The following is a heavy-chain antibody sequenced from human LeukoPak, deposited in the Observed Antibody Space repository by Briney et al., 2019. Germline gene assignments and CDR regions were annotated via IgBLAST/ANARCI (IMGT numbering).Heavy chain of an antibody. J-gene: IGHJ4*02. CDR1: GFTFTSSA. D-gene: IGHD3-10*01. V-gene: IGHV1-58*02. CDR2: IVVGSGNT. Sequence: ASVKVSCKASGFTFTSSAMQWVRQARGQRLEWIGWIVVGSGNTNYAQKFQERVTITRDMSTSTAYMELSSLRSEDTAVYYCAAGSGRDDIPFDYWGQGTLVTVSS. CDR3: AAGSGRDDIPFDY.